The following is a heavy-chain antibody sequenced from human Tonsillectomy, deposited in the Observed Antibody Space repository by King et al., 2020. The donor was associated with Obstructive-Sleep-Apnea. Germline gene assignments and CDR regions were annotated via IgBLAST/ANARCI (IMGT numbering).Heavy chain of an antibody. V-gene: IGHV3-11*01. D-gene: IGHD5-12*01. Sequence: VQLVESGGGLVKPGGSLSLSCAASVFTFSDYYMSWIRQAPGKGLEWVSYISISGRTTYYADPVKGRLTISRDNDKNSLYLQMNSLRAEDTAIYYCARHYSAYVYYFDYWGQGTLVTVSS. CDR2: ISISGRTT. CDR1: VFTFSDYY. CDR3: ARHYSAYVYYFDY. J-gene: IGHJ4*02.